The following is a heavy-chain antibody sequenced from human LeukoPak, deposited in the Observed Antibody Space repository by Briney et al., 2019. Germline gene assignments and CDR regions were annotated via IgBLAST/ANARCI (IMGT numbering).Heavy chain of an antibody. V-gene: IGHV1-2*02. J-gene: IGHJ4*02. CDR1: GYTFTGYY. CDR3: AREGAAEMATITPRDGGY. CDR2: INPNSGGT. D-gene: IGHD5-24*01. Sequence: ASVKVSCKASGYTFTGYYMHWVRQAPGQGLEWMGWINPNSGGTNYAQKFQGRVTMTRDTSISTAYMELSRLRSDDTAVYYCAREGAAEMATITPRDGGYWGQGTLVTVSS.